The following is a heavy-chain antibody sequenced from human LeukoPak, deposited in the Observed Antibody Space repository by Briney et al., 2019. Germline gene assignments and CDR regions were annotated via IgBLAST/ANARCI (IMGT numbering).Heavy chain of an antibody. CDR1: GGSIGTYY. CDR2: IYVTGT. D-gene: IGHD3-16*02. J-gene: IGHJ6*03. CDR3: ARHIGGGIGDMDV. V-gene: IGHV4-59*08. Sequence: SETLSLTCTVSGGSIGTYYWSWVRQSPGTGLEWIGYIYVTGTRYNPYLQSRVTISADRSRNQFFLKMTSVTAADTAVYYCARHIGGGIGDMDVWGRGTKVTVSS.